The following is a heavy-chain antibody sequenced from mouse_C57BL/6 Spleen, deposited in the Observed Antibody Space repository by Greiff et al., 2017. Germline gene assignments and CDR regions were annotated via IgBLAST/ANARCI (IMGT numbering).Heavy chain of an antibody. J-gene: IGHJ1*03. D-gene: IGHD4-1*01. CDR2: IYPGGGYT. CDR1: GYTFTNYW. Sequence: VKLMESGAELVRPGTSVTMSCKASGYTFTNYWVGWAQQTPGHGLEWIGDIYPGGGYTNYNEKFKGKATLTADKSSRTAYMQFSSLTSEDSTIYYCARSTGTRYFDVWGTGTTVTVSS. CDR3: ARSTGTRYFDV. V-gene: IGHV1-63*01.